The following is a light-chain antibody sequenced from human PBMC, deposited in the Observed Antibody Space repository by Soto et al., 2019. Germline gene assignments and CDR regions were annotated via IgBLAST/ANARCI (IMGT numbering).Light chain of an antibody. CDR3: QSYYSSLTGVV. CDR1: SSNTGAGYD. J-gene: IGLJ2*01. Sequence: HSVLTQPPSVSGAPGQRVTISCTGSSSNTGAGYDVHWYQQVSGTVPKLLIYANSNRPSGVPDRFSGSKSGTSASLAISGLQAEDEADYYCQSYYSSLTGVVFGGGTKLTVL. V-gene: IGLV1-40*01. CDR2: ANS.